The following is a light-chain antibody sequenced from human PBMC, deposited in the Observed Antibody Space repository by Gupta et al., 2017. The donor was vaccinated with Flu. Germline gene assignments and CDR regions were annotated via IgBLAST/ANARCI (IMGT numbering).Light chain of an antibody. J-gene: IGLJ3*02. CDR3: VLYMGSGMWV. CDR2: STN. CDR1: SGPVSTSYY. Sequence: QTVVTQEPSFSVSPGGTVTLTCGLSSGPVSTSYYPSWYQQTPGQAPRTLIYSTNTRSSGVPDRFSGSILGKKAALTITGAQADDESDYYCVLYMGSGMWVFGGGTKLTVL. V-gene: IGLV8-61*01.